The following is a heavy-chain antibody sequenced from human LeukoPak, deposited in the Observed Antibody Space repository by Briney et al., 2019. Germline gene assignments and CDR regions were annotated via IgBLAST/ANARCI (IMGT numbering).Heavy chain of an antibody. J-gene: IGHJ4*02. D-gene: IGHD3-22*01. V-gene: IGHV1-2*02. CDR2: IAPKSGVT. CDR3: ARDRDTYDSSGTFIEY. Sequence: GASVKVSCKASGYTFTAYYMHWVRQAPGPGLEWMGWIAPKSGVTNYAQKFQGRVTMTGDTSMRTAYMELSGLRSDDTAVYYCARDRDTYDSSGTFIEYGGEGTLVTVSS. CDR1: GYTFTAYY.